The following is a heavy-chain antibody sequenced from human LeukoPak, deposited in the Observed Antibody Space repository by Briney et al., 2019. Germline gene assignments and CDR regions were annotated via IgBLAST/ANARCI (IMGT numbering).Heavy chain of an antibody. CDR3: ASSEYSYGGLVYGMDV. CDR1: GGSISNYY. CDR2: IYCTGRT. J-gene: IGHJ6*02. V-gene: IGHV4-59*01. Sequence: SETLSLTCTVSGGSISNYYWSWIRQPPGMGLEWLGYIYCTGRTNYNPSLKSRVTMSVDTSKNQFSLKLSSVTAADTAVYYCASSEYSYGGLVYGMDVWGQGTTVTVSS. D-gene: IGHD5-18*01.